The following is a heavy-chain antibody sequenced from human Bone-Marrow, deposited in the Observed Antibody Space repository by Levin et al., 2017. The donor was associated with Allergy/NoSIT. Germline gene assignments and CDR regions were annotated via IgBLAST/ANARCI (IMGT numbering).Heavy chain of an antibody. CDR3: AKADRDTVMVFDY. D-gene: IGHD5-18*01. CDR2: ISHDGTNK. J-gene: IGHJ4*02. Sequence: LSLTCAASGFAFSTYDMHWVRQAPGKGLEWVALISHDGTNKYYGESVKGRFTISRENSKKTLYLQMNSLRAEDTAVYYCAKADRDTVMVFDYWGQGTLVTVSS. CDR1: GFAFSTYD. V-gene: IGHV3-30*18.